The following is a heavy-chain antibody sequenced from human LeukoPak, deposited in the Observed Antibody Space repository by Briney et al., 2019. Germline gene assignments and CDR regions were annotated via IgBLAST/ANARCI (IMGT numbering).Heavy chain of an antibody. Sequence: GSLKISCSGSGFTFSTYLVAWVRQAPGKGVEWVANIKGDESARHQADSVKGRFTISRDNTQNSVYLQMSSLRGEDTAVYYCARDVVGSLDYWGQGTLVTVSS. CDR2: IKGDESAR. D-gene: IGHD1-26*01. J-gene: IGHJ4*02. V-gene: IGHV3-7*01. CDR3: ARDVVGSLDY. CDR1: GFTFSTYL.